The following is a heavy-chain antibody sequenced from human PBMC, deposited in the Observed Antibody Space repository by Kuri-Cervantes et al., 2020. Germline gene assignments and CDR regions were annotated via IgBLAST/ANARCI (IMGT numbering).Heavy chain of an antibody. V-gene: IGHV3-53*01. CDR3: AKVVAYGSGSYYND. CDR2: IYSGGST. CDR1: GFTVSSNY. J-gene: IGHJ4*02. D-gene: IGHD3-10*01. Sequence: GGSLRLSCAASGFTVSSNYMSWVRQAPGKGLEWVSVIYSGGSTYYADSVKGRFIISRDNSKNTLYLQMNSLRAEDTAVYYCAKVVAYGSGSYYNDWGQGTLVTVSS.